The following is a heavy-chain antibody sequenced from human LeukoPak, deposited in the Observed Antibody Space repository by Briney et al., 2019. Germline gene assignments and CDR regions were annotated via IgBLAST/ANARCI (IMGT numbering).Heavy chain of an antibody. D-gene: IGHD3-10*01. Sequence: SETLSLTCAVYGGSFSGYYWSWIRQPPGKGLEGIGEINHSGSTNYNPSLKSRLTLSVDTSKNQFSLTLSSVTAADTAVYYCASPRVVRGSYDYWGQGTLVTVSS. CDR2: INHSGST. J-gene: IGHJ4*02. V-gene: IGHV4-34*01. CDR3: ASPRVVRGSYDY. CDR1: GGSFSGYY.